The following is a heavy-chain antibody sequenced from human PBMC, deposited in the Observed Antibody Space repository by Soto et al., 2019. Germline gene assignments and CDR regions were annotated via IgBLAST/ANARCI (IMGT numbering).Heavy chain of an antibody. CDR2: ISGSGGST. V-gene: IGHV3-23*01. J-gene: IGHJ6*02. CDR3: AKVPTWIQRWYVDV. D-gene: IGHD5-18*01. CDR1: GLTFSSYA. Sequence: LRLSCAASGLTFSSYAMSCVRQAPGKGLEWVSAISGSGGSTYYADSAKDRFTISRDNSKNTLYLQMNSLRAEDTAVYYCAKVPTWIQRWYVDVWGQGTTVTVSS.